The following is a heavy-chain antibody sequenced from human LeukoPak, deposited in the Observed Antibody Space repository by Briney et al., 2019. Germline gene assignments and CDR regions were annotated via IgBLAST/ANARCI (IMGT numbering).Heavy chain of an antibody. CDR1: GFTFSDYA. V-gene: IGHV3-30-3*01. D-gene: IGHD3-22*01. Sequence: GGSLRLSCAAPGFTFSDYAMHWVRQVPGKGPEWVAVISYDGSNIFYADSVKGRFTISRDNSKNTLYLQMYSLRAEDTAIYYCASDYDSTAYQTSGFDYWGQGTLVTVSS. CDR3: ASDYDSTAYQTSGFDY. J-gene: IGHJ4*02. CDR2: ISYDGSNI.